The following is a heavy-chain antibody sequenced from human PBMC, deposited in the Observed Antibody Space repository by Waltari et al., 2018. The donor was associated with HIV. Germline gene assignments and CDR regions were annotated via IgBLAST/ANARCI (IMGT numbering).Heavy chain of an antibody. J-gene: IGHJ4*02. CDR1: GGSISSVGYS. CDR2: INHSGST. CDR3: ASSLYGSGSYYSPRFDY. Sequence: QLQLQESGSGLVKPSQTLSLTCAVSGGSISSVGYSCSWIRQPPGKGLEWIGYINHSGSTYYNPSLKSRVTISVDRSKNQFSLKLSSVTAADTAVYYCASSLYGSGSYYSPRFDYWGQGTLVTVSS. V-gene: IGHV4-30-2*01. D-gene: IGHD3-10*01.